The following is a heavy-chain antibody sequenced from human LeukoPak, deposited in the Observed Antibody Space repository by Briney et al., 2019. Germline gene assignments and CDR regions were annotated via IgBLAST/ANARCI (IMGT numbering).Heavy chain of an antibody. CDR2: IYYSGNT. V-gene: IGHV4-39*01. D-gene: IGHD2-21*02. J-gene: IGHJ4*02. CDR3: ARPRQGDYYFDY. Sequence: SETLSLTCTVSGGSISSSSYYWGWIRQPPGKGLEWIGSIYYSGNTYYDPSLKSRVTISVDTSKNQFSLKLSSVTAADTAVYYCARPRQGDYYFDYWGQGTLVTVSS. CDR1: GGSISSSSYY.